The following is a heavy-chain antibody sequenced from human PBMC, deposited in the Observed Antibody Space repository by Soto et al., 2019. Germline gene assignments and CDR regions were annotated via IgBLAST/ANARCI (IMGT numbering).Heavy chain of an antibody. D-gene: IGHD3-10*02. CDR2: IFPGDSNI. CDR1: GHSFTNYW. Sequence: GESLKISCKGSGHSFTNYWIGWVRQMPGKGLEWMAMIFPGDSNIRYSPSFEGQVTISADKSISTAYLQWSSLAASDTAMYYCARHFGRVSNNYVAPDYWGQGTLVTVSS. V-gene: IGHV5-51*01. J-gene: IGHJ4*02. CDR3: ARHFGRVSNNYVAPDY.